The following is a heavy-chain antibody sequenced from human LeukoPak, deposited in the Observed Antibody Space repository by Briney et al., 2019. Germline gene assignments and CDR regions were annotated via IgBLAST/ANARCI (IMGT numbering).Heavy chain of an antibody. CDR1: GFTVSSNY. D-gene: IGHD3-16*02. Sequence: GGSLRLSCAASGFTVSSNYMSWVRQAPGKGLEWVSSISGSSSYIYYADSVKGRFTISRHNAKNSLYLQMNSLRAEDTAVYYCARVSAGVIGMKDVFDIWGQGTMVTVSP. V-gene: IGHV3-21*01. J-gene: IGHJ3*02. CDR2: ISGSSSYI. CDR3: ARVSAGVIGMKDVFDI.